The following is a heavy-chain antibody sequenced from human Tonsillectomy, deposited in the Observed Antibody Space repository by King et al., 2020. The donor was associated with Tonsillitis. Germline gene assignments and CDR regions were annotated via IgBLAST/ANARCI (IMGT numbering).Heavy chain of an antibody. CDR2: ISSSSSYI. Sequence: VQLVESGGGLVKPGGSLRLSCAASGFTFSSYSMNWVRQAPGKGLEWVSSISSSSSYIYYADSVKGRFTISRDNAKNSLYLQMNSLRAEDTAVYYCARDAADHYYGMDVWGQGTTVTVSS. CDR1: GFTFSSYS. D-gene: IGHD6-25*01. J-gene: IGHJ6*02. V-gene: IGHV3-21*01. CDR3: ARDAADHYYGMDV.